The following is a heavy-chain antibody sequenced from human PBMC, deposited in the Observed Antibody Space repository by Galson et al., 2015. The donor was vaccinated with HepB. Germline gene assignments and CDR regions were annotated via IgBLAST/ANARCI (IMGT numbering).Heavy chain of an antibody. J-gene: IGHJ3*02. CDR3: IRKGSGSSSHTPGVFDI. CDR2: VYPGDSET. V-gene: IGHV5-51*03. CDR1: GYRFTNYW. D-gene: IGHD6-13*01. Sequence: QSGAEVKKPGESLRISCQASGYRFTNYWIGWVRQTPGKDLEWVGIVYPGDSETKYSPPFQGHVTVSADKSSSIAYLQWSSLKASDTAMYYCIRKGSGSSSHTPGVFDIWGQGTMVTVSS.